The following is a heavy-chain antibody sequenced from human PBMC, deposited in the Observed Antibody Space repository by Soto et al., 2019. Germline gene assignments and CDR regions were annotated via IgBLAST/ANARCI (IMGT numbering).Heavy chain of an antibody. CDR3: ARDGGIVVVKNFDY. D-gene: IGHD3-22*01. J-gene: IGHJ4*02. CDR2: IWYDGSNK. V-gene: IGHV3-33*01. Sequence: PVGSLRLSCAASGFTFSSYGMHWVRQAPGKGLEWVAVIWYDGSNKYYADSVKGRFTISRDNSKNTLYLQMNSLRAEDTAVYYCARDGGIVVVKNFDYWGQGTLVTVSS. CDR1: GFTFSSYG.